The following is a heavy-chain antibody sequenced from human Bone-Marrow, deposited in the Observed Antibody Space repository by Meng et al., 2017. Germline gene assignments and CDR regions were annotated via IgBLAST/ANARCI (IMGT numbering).Heavy chain of an antibody. CDR1: GYSFTSYW. Sequence: ESLKISCKGSGYSFTSYWIGWVRQMPGEGLEWMGIIYPGDSDTRYSPSFQGQVTISADKSISTAYLQWSSLKASDTAMYYCARHGEQQLIRTGWFDPWGQGTLVTVSS. J-gene: IGHJ5*02. D-gene: IGHD6-13*01. V-gene: IGHV5-51*01. CDR2: IYPGDSDT. CDR3: ARHGEQQLIRTGWFDP.